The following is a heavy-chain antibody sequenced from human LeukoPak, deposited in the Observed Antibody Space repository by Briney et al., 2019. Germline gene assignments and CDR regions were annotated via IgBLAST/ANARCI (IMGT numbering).Heavy chain of an antibody. CDR1: GFTFSSDA. Sequence: GGSLRLSCAASGFTFSSDAMSWGRQAPGKGXXXXXTISGSGGSTYYADSVKGRFTISRDNSKNTLYLQMNSLRAEDTAVYYCAKDEQGALYYGMDVWGKGTTVTVSS. CDR3: AKDEQGALYYGMDV. J-gene: IGHJ6*04. D-gene: IGHD1/OR15-1a*01. CDR2: ISGSGGST. V-gene: IGHV3-23*01.